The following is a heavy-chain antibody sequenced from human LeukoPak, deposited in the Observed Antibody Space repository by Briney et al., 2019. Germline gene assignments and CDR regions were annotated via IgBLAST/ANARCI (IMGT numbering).Heavy chain of an antibody. CDR1: GFTFSDYW. J-gene: IGHJ4*02. V-gene: IGHV3-7*01. CDR2: IETDGDEK. CDR3: ARDIPSGFYTPDY. Sequence: GGSLRLSCVASGFTFSDYWMSWARQAPGRGLEWVANIETDGDEKNYVDSVKGRFTISRDNARNSLYLQMNSLRVEDTAVYYCARDIPSGFYTPDYWGRGTLVTVSS. D-gene: IGHD5-12*01.